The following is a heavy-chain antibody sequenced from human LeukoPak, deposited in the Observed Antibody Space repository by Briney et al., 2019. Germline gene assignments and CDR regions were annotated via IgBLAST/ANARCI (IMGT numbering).Heavy chain of an antibody. CDR1: GFTFIKYA. CDR2: VSGNGDTT. D-gene: IGHD2-2*01. J-gene: IGHJ3*01. CDR3: AKDTGSTVAFDL. Sequence: PGGSLRLSCAASGFTFIKYAMSWVRQAPGKGLEWVSAVSGNGDTTYYAVSVKGRFSVSRDTSKNRLYLQMSSLRAEDTAVYYCAKDTGSTVAFDLWGQGTMVTVSS. V-gene: IGHV3-23*01.